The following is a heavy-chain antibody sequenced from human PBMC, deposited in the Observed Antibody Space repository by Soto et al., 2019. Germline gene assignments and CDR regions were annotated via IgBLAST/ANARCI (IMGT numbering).Heavy chain of an antibody. Sequence: QVQLQESGPGLVKPSQTLSLTCTVSGGSISSGGYYWSWIRQHPGKGLEWIGYIYYSGSTYYNPSLKXRVTXXXXTSKNQXXXXXXXVTAADTAVYYCARELRFGEDYYGMDVWGQGTTVTVSS. V-gene: IGHV4-31*03. CDR3: ARELRFGEDYYGMDV. CDR1: GGSISSGGYY. CDR2: IYYSGST. J-gene: IGHJ6*02. D-gene: IGHD3-10*01.